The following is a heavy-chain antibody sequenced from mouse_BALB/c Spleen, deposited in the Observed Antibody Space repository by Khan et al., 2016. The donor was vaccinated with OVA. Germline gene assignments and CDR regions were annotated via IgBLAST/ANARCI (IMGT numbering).Heavy chain of an antibody. Sequence: QVQLKQSGPELVKPGASVKMSCKASGYIFTDYVINWVKQRTGPGLEWIGEIYPGTNTTYYNEKFKGKATLTADKSSNTAYMQLSSLTSEDSAVYFCARSYASWFAYWGQGTLVTVSA. CDR2: IYPGTNTT. V-gene: IGHV1-77*01. CDR1: GYIFTDYV. D-gene: IGHD1-1*01. J-gene: IGHJ3*01. CDR3: ARSYASWFAY.